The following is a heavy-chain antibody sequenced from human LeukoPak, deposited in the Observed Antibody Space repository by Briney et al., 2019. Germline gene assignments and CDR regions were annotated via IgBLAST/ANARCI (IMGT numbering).Heavy chain of an antibody. D-gene: IGHD5-18*01. CDR2: INPNSGGT. Sequence: ASVKVSCKASGYTFTGYYMHWVRQAPGQGLEWMGWINPNSGGTNYAQKFQGRVTMTRDTSISTAYMELSRLRSDDTAVYYCARAGEATQLWLQALQGSYYYYYYMDVWGKGTTVTVSS. CDR1: GYTFTGYY. V-gene: IGHV1-2*02. CDR3: ARAGEATQLWLQALQGSYYYYYYMDV. J-gene: IGHJ6*03.